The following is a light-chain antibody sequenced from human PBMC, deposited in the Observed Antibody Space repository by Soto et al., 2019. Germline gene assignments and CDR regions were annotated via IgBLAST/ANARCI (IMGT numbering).Light chain of an antibody. CDR2: GAS. CDR1: QSVSSN. J-gene: IGKJ2*01. CDR3: QQYNNWPPYT. V-gene: IGKV3-15*01. Sequence: EIVMTQSPATLSVSPGERATLSCRASQSVSSNLAWYQHKPGQAPRLLMYGASTRATGIPVWFSGSGSGTEFTLTIRSMQSEDFAVYYCQQYNNWPPYTFGQGTK.